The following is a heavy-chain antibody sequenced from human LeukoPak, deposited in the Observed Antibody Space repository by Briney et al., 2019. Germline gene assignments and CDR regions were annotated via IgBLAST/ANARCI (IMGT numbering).Heavy chain of an antibody. CDR1: GFTFSSYE. CDR2: ISNSGITI. Sequence: GGSLRLSCAASGFTFSSYEMNWVRQAPGKGLEWVSYISNSGITIYYADSVKGRFTISRDNAKNSLFLIMNSLRAEDTAVYYCARDGFFGGIDYWGQGTLVTVSS. J-gene: IGHJ4*02. D-gene: IGHD3-3*01. V-gene: IGHV3-48*03. CDR3: ARDGFFGGIDY.